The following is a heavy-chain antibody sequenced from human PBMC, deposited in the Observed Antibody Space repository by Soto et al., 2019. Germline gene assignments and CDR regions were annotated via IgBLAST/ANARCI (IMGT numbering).Heavy chain of an antibody. CDR3: ARDRASSGWYPPYYYYYYGMDV. CDR1: GYTFTGYY. V-gene: IGHV1-2*04. D-gene: IGHD6-19*01. J-gene: IGHJ6*02. CDR2: INPNSGGT. Sequence: GASVKVSCKASGYTFTGYYMHWVRQAPGQGLEWMGWINPNSGGTNYAQKFQGWVTMTRDTSISTAYMELGRLRSDDTAVYYCARDRASSGWYPPYYYYYYGMDVWGQGTTVTVSS.